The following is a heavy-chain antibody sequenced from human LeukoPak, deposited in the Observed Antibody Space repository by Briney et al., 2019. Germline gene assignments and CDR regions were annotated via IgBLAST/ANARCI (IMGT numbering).Heavy chain of an antibody. Sequence: GGSLRLSCAASGFTFSSYEMNWVRQAPGKGLEWVPYISSSGSTIYYADSVKGRFTISRDNAKNSLYLQMNSLRAEDTAVYYCARDGVAGPFDYWGQGTLVTVSS. D-gene: IGHD6-19*01. CDR3: ARDGVAGPFDY. CDR2: ISSSGSTI. V-gene: IGHV3-48*03. J-gene: IGHJ4*02. CDR1: GFTFSSYE.